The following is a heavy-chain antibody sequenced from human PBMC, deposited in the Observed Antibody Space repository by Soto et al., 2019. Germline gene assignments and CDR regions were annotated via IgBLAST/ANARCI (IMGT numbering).Heavy chain of an antibody. V-gene: IGHV3-7*03. CDR2: IKQDGGDQ. J-gene: IGHJ4*02. CDR3: ARDEAIDY. CDR1: GFTFSNYW. Sequence: LRLSCAASGFTFSNYWMSWVRQAPGKGLEWVANIKQDGGDQYYVDSVKGRFSISRDNAKNSLYLQMNSLRAEDTAVYYCARDEAIDYWGQGTLVTVSS.